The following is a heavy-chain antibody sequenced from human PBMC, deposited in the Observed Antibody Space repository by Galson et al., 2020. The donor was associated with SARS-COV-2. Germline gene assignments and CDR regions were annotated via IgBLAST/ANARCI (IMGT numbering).Heavy chain of an antibody. CDR3: ARGAEERRIRVVVPYYSSSMDV. D-gene: IGHD2-15*01. J-gene: IGHJ6*03. CDR1: GGSFRNYY. Sequence: SETLSLTCAVYGGSFRNYYWTWIRQSPEKGLEWLGEINHRGSTNYNPSLKSRVAMSVDASKNQFSLSLSSVTAADTAVYYCARGAEERRIRVVVPYYSSSMDVWGIGTTVTVSS. V-gene: IGHV4-34*01. CDR2: INHRGST.